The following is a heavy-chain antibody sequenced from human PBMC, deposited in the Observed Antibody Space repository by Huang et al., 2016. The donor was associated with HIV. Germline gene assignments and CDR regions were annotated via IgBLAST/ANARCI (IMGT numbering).Heavy chain of an antibody. Sequence: EVQLVESGGGLVQPGGSLRLSCAASGFTFSSYWKHWVRQVPGKVLVWVQHMKSDGSSTSYADSVKGRFTISRDNAKNTLYLQMNSLRAEDTAVYYCARGSRQGKYYYGSGTAYWGQGTLVTVSS. CDR3: ARGSRQGKYYYGSGTAY. D-gene: IGHD3-10*01. V-gene: IGHV3-74*01. J-gene: IGHJ4*02. CDR1: GFTFSSYW. CDR2: MKSDGSST.